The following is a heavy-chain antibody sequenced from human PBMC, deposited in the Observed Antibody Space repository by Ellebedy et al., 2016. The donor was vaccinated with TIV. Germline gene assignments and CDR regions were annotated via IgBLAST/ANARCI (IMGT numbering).Heavy chain of an antibody. V-gene: IGHV1-18*01. Sequence: ASVKVSXKASGYTFTSYGISWVRQAPRQGLEWMGWISAYNGNTNYAQKLQGRVTMTTDTSTSTAYMELRSLRSDDTAVYYCAREGRMRWLQLDYYGMDVWGQGTTVTVSS. CDR2: ISAYNGNT. D-gene: IGHD5-24*01. J-gene: IGHJ6*02. CDR3: AREGRMRWLQLDYYGMDV. CDR1: GYTFTSYG.